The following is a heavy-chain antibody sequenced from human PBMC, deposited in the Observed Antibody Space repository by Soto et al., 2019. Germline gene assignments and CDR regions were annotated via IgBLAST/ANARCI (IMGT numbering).Heavy chain of an antibody. D-gene: IGHD3-3*01. J-gene: IGHJ6*02. V-gene: IGHV3-30*18. Sequence: PCWSLRLSCSASVFSLRSSGMPWCRKATGKGLEWVAVISYDGSNKYYADSVKGRFTISRDNSKNTLYLQMNSLRAEDTAVYYCAKDHTYYDFWSGYFEYYYYGMDVWGQGTTVTVSS. CDR2: ISYDGSNK. CDR1: VFSLRSSG. CDR3: AKDHTYYDFWSGYFEYYYYGMDV.